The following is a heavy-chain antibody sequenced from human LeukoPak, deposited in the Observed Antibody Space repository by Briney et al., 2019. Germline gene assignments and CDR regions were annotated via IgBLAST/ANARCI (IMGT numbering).Heavy chain of an antibody. J-gene: IGHJ4*02. V-gene: IGHV3-15*01. D-gene: IGHD3-22*01. Sequence: GGSLRLPCAASGFTFSNAWMSWVRQAPGKGLEWVGRIKSKTDGGTTDYAAPVKGRFTISRDDSKNTLYLQMNSLKTEDTAVYYCTTEGYDSSGYYYDGFDYWGQGTLVTVSS. CDR2: IKSKTDGGTT. CDR1: GFTFSNAW. CDR3: TTEGYDSSGYYYDGFDY.